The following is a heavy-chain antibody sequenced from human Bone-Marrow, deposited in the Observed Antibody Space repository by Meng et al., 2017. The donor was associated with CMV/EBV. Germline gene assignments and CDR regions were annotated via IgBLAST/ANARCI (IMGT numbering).Heavy chain of an antibody. CDR1: GYSISSGYY. Sequence: GSLRLSCTVSGYSISSGYYWGWIRQPPGKGLEWIGEINHSGSTNYNPSLKSRVTISVDTSKNQFSLKLSSVTAADTAVYYCALLRPLGYCSSTSCRGPWYYYYDMDVWGQGTTVTVSS. V-gene: IGHV4-38-2*02. CDR3: ALLRPLGYCSSTSCRGPWYYYYDMDV. J-gene: IGHJ6*02. D-gene: IGHD2-2*01. CDR2: INHSGST.